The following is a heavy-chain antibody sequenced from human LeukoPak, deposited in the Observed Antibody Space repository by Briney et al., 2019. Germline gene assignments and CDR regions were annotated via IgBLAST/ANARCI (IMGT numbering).Heavy chain of an antibody. CDR2: ISGSGDST. CDR3: AKDQSDKGSYAAFDY. Sequence: GGSLRLSCAASGFTFNTYAMNWVRQALGKGLEWVSAISGSGDSTYYADSVKGRFTISRDNSKNTVYLQMNSLRAEDTAVYYCAKDQSDKGSYAAFDYWGQGTLVTVSS. J-gene: IGHJ4*02. V-gene: IGHV3-23*01. D-gene: IGHD3-10*01. CDR1: GFTFNTYA.